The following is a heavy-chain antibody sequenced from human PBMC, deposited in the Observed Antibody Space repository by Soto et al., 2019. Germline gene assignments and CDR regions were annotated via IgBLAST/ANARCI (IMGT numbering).Heavy chain of an antibody. J-gene: IGHJ4*02. CDR1: GFTFSSYA. Sequence: GGSLRLSCAASGFTFSSYAMHWVRQAPGKGLEWVAVISYDGSNKYYADSVKGRFTISRDNSKNTLYLQMNSLRAEDTAVYYCARDEGGPYDYWGQGTLVTVSS. D-gene: IGHD3-16*01. V-gene: IGHV3-30-3*01. CDR3: ARDEGGPYDY. CDR2: ISYDGSNK.